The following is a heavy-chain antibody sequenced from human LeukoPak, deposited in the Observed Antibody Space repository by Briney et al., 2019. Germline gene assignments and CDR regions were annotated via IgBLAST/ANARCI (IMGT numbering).Heavy chain of an antibody. Sequence: SETLSLTCTVSGGSISSYYWSWIRQPPGKGLEWIGYIYYSGSTNYNPSLKSRVTMSVDTSKNQFSLKLSSVTAADTSVYYCARLGLMDYSLNYWGQGTLVTVSS. CDR1: GGSISSYY. V-gene: IGHV4-59*08. D-gene: IGHD2-15*01. CDR2: IYYSGST. J-gene: IGHJ4*02. CDR3: ARLGLMDYSLNY.